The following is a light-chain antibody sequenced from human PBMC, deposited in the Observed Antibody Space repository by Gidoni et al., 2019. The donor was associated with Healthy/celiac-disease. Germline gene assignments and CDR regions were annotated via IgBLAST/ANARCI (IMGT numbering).Light chain of an antibody. Sequence: QSVLPQPPSTSGTPGQRVTISCSGSSSNIGGNIVNWYKQLPGTAPILLMYSNDQRPSGVPDRFSGSKSGTSASLAISGLQSEDEADYYCAAWDASLTGWVFGGGTKLTVL. J-gene: IGLJ3*02. CDR2: SND. V-gene: IGLV1-44*01. CDR3: AAWDASLTGWV. CDR1: SSNIGGNI.